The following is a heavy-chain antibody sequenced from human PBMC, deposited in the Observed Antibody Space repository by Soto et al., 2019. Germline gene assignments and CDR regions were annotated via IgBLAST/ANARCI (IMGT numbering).Heavy chain of an antibody. CDR2: IYYSGST. Sequence: ETLSLTCTVSGGSISSYYWSWIRQPPGKGLEWIGYIYYSGSTNYNPSLKSRVTISVDTSKSQFSLKLSSVTAADTAVYYCARDLGDLTFDYWGQGTLVTVSS. V-gene: IGHV4-59*01. CDR3: ARDLGDLTFDY. J-gene: IGHJ4*02. D-gene: IGHD2-21*02. CDR1: GGSISSYY.